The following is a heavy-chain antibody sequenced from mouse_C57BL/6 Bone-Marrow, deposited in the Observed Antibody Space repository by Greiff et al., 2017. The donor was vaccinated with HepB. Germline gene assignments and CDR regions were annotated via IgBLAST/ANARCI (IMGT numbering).Heavy chain of an antibody. CDR1: GYTFTSYW. D-gene: IGHD1-1*02. V-gene: IGHV1-55*01. CDR2: IYPGSGST. J-gene: IGHJ4*01. Sequence: QVQLQQPGAELVKPGASVKMSCKASGYTFTSYWITWVKQRPGQGLEWIGDIYPGSGSTNYNEKFKSKATLTVDTSSSTAYMKLSSLTSEDSAVYYCASGGYPYYAMDYWGQGTSVTVSS. CDR3: ASGGYPYYAMDY.